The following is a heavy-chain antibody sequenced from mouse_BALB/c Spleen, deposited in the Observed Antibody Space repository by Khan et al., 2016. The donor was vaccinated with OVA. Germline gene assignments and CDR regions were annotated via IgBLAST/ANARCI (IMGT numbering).Heavy chain of an antibody. CDR3: ARHNCGPFAY. CDR2: INSDGDYT. Sequence: EVELVESGGGLVKPGGSLKLSCIASGFTFSTFAMSWVRQTPEKRLEWVATINSDGDYTYYPDSVKGRFTISRDSAKNTLSLQMSSLRSGDTSMPYCARHNCGPFAYSGHGTLVTVSA. J-gene: IGHJ3*01. D-gene: IGHD4-1*01. CDR1: GFTFSTFA. V-gene: IGHV5-9-3*01.